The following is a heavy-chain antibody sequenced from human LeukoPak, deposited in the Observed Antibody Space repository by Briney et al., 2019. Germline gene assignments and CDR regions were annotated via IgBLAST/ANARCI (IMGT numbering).Heavy chain of an antibody. Sequence: GGSLRLSCAASGFTFSSYAMSWVRQAPGKGLEWVSIIYSGGDTYYADSVKGRFTISRDNSKNTLYLQMNSLRAEDTAVYYCARDWTSGGSSYFDYWGQGTLATVSS. J-gene: IGHJ4*02. CDR3: ARDWTSGGSSYFDY. D-gene: IGHD2-15*01. CDR1: GFTFSSYA. CDR2: IYSGGDT. V-gene: IGHV3-66*01.